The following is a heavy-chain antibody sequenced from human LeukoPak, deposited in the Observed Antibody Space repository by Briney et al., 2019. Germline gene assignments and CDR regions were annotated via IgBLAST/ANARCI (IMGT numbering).Heavy chain of an antibody. CDR2: ISSGSSHI. Sequence: GGSLRLSCAASGFTFSTHSMSWVRQAPGKGLEWVSSISSGSSHIYYADSMKGRFTISRDNAKNSLYLQMNSLRAEDTAVYYCARDDEWELLPFDYWGQGTLVTVSS. CDR1: GFTFSTHS. V-gene: IGHV3-21*01. J-gene: IGHJ4*02. D-gene: IGHD1-26*01. CDR3: ARDDEWELLPFDY.